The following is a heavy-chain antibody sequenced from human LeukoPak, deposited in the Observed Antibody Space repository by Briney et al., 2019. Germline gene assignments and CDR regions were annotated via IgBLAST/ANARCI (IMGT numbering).Heavy chain of an antibody. Sequence: SETLSLTCTVSRGSISGSIRSYYWSWLRQPPGKGLEWIGYISSSGSTNDNPSLRSRVTNSVDTSKNQFFLNLSSVSAADTAVYYCARIPLGYSGAYYFDYWGQGTLVTVSP. V-gene: IGHV4-4*09. CDR1: RGSISGSIRSYY. D-gene: IGHD5-12*01. CDR2: ISSSGST. J-gene: IGHJ4*02. CDR3: ARIPLGYSGAYYFDY.